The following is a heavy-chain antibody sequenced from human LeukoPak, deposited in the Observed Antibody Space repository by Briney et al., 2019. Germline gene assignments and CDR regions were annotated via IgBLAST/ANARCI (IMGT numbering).Heavy chain of an antibody. J-gene: IGHJ5*02. CDR3: ARPYGSGSFDNWFDP. D-gene: IGHD3-10*01. CDR2: INPNSGDT. Sequence: ASVKVSCKASGYTLTAHYMHWVRQPPGQGLEWMGRINPNSGDTNYAQKFQGRVTMTRDTSISTAYMDLSRLTSDDTAVYYCARPYGSGSFDNWFDPWGQGTLVIVSS. V-gene: IGHV1-2*06. CDR1: GYTLTAHY.